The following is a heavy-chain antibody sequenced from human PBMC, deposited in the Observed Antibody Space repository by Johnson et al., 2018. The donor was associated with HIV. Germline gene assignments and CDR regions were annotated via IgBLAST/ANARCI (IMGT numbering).Heavy chain of an antibody. D-gene: IGHD5-12*01. CDR3: ARDRDSGYDYPGAFDI. V-gene: IGHV3-30*04. CDR2: ISYDGSNK. CDR1: GFTFSSYA. J-gene: IGHJ3*02. Sequence: QVQLVESGGGLVQPGGSLRLSCAASGFTFSSYAMHWVRQAPGKGLEWVAVISYDGSNKYYADSVKGRFTISRDNSKNTLYLQMNSLRAEDTAVYYCARDRDSGYDYPGAFDIWGQGTMVTVSS.